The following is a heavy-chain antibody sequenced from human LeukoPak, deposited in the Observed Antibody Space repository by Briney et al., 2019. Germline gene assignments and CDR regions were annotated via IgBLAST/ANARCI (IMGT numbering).Heavy chain of an antibody. CDR3: ARYTEGGHQVP. Sequence: AGGSLRLSCAASGFTVSSNYMSWVRQAPGKGLEWVSVLYGSGATYYADSVKGRITISRDNSKNSLYLQMNSLRAEDTAVYYCARYTEGGHQVPWGQGTLVTVFS. CDR2: LYGSGAT. J-gene: IGHJ5*02. CDR1: GFTVSSNY. V-gene: IGHV3-66*01. D-gene: IGHD2-2*01.